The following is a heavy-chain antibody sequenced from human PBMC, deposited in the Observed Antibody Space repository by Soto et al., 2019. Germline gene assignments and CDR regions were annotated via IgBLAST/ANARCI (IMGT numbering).Heavy chain of an antibody. J-gene: IGHJ4*02. Sequence: SETLSLTCTVSGGSISSSSYYWGWIRQPPGKGLEWIGSIYYSGSTYYNQSLKSRVTISVDTSKNQFSLKLSSVTAADTAVYSCARVGWGSGDYWGQGTLVTVSS. CDR3: ARVGWGSGDY. CDR1: GGSISSSSYY. CDR2: IYYSGST. V-gene: IGHV4-39*07. D-gene: IGHD7-27*01.